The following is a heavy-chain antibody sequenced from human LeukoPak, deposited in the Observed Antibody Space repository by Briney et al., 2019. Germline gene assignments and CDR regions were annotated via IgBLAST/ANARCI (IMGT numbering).Heavy chain of an antibody. V-gene: IGHV4-38-2*01. Sequence: PSETMSLTCAVYGYSISSAYSWGWIRQPPGKGREWIGIIYHSGSTYYNPSLKSRVTISVDTSKNQFSLKLSSVTAADTAVYYCASAMRPRYYDFWSGFSSDAFDIWGQGTMVTVSS. J-gene: IGHJ3*02. CDR3: ASAMRPRYYDFWSGFSSDAFDI. CDR1: GYSISSAYS. D-gene: IGHD3-3*01. CDR2: IYHSGST.